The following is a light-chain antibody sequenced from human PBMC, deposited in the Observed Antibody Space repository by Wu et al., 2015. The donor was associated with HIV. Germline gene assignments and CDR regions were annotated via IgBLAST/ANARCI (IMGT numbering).Light chain of an antibody. CDR1: QSVSSSY. Sequence: EIVLTQSPGTLSLSPGERATLSCRASQSVSSSYVAWYQQKSGQAPRLFIYGASSRAAGIPDRFRGSGSGTDFTLTISRLEPEDSAVYYCQQYGSSPYTFGQGTKGWRSN. CDR2: GAS. CDR3: QQYGSSPYT. V-gene: IGKV3-20*01. J-gene: IGKJ2*01.